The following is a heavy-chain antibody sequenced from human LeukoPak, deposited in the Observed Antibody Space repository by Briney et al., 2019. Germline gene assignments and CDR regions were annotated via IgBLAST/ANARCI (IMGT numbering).Heavy chain of an antibody. V-gene: IGHV4-30-4*02. CDR3: ARVYYYDSSALAFDI. Sequence: SDTLSLTCTVSGASISSGDYYWRWIRQPPGKGLEWIGYIYYSGSTYYNPSLKSRVTLSVDTSKNQFSLKLSAVTAADTAVYYCARVYYYDSSALAFDIWGQGTMVTVSS. CDR1: GASISSGDYY. J-gene: IGHJ3*02. CDR2: IYYSGST. D-gene: IGHD3-22*01.